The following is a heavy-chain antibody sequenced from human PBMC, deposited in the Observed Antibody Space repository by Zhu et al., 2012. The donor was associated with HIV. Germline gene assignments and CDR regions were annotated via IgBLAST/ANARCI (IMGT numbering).Heavy chain of an antibody. D-gene: IGHD2-2*01. CDR2: IYYSGST. J-gene: IGHJ4*02. CDR3: ASHIRKTDIVVVPAALFDY. CDR1: GGSTSSGDYY. Sequence: QVQLQESGPGLVKPSQTLSLTCTVSGGSTSSGDYYWSWIRQPPGKGLEWIGYIYYSGSTYYNPSLKSRVTISVDTSKNQFSLKLSSVTAADTAVYYCASHIRKTDIVVVPAALFDYWGQGTWSPSPQ. V-gene: IGHV4-30-4*08.